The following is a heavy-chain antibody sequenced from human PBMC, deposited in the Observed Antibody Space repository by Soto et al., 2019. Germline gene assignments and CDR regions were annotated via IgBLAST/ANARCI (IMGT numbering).Heavy chain of an antibody. CDR2: IYYSGST. D-gene: IGHD2-15*01. Sequence: PSETLSLTCTVSGGSISSGGYYWSWIRQHPGKGLEWIGYIYYSGSTYYNPSLKSRVTISVDTSKNQFSLKLSSVTAADTAVYYCARAYCSGGSCYFRYWGQGTLVTVSS. V-gene: IGHV4-31*03. J-gene: IGHJ4*02. CDR1: GGSISSGGYY. CDR3: ARAYCSGGSCYFRY.